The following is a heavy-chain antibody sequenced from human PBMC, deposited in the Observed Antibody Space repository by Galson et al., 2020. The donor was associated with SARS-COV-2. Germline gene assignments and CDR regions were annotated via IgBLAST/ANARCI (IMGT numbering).Heavy chain of an antibody. V-gene: IGHV4-39*01. CDR1: GGSISSSSYY. J-gene: IGHJ4*02. CDR3: ARQLRAPDY. D-gene: IGHD5-12*01. CDR2: IYYSGST. Sequence: ETSETLSLTCTVSGGSISSSSYYWGWIRQPPGKGLEWIGSIYYSGSTYYNPSLKSRVTISVDTSKNQFSLKLSSVTAADTAVYYCARQLRAPDYWGQGTLVTVSS.